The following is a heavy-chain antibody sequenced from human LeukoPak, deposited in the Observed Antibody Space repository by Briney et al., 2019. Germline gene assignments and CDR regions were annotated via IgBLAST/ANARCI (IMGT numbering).Heavy chain of an antibody. V-gene: IGHV3-30*01. J-gene: IGHJ4*02. CDR3: ARLPPSAGGSGWNGDY. CDR2: ISYDGSNK. CDR1: GFTFSSYA. D-gene: IGHD6-19*01. Sequence: GGSLRLSCAASGFTFSSYAMHWVRQAPGKGLEWVAVISYDGSNKYYADSVKGRFTISRDNSKNTLYLQMNSLRAEDTAVYYCARLPPSAGGSGWNGDYRGQGTLVTVSS.